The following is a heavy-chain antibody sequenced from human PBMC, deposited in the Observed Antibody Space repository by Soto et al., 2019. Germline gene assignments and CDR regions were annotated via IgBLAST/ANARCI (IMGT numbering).Heavy chain of an antibody. CDR1: GGSINNNYYY. V-gene: IGHV4-39*01. Sequence: SETLSLTCSVSGGSINNNYYYWGWVRQPPGKGLEWIGSVSFTGTTYYSPSLKSRVTTSIDTSRNQFSLKLTSVTAADTAVYYCARYNWGAMGAFDIWGQGTMVTVSS. J-gene: IGHJ3*02. CDR3: ARYNWGAMGAFDI. D-gene: IGHD1-1*01. CDR2: VSFTGTT.